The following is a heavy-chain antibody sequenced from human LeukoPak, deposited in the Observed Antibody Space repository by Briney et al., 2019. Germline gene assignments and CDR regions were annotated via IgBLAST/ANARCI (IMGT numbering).Heavy chain of an antibody. CDR2: ISSTSYYI. Sequence: PGGSLRLSCAASGFTFSRYSLNWVRQAPGKGLEWVSSISSTSYYIYYVDSVKGRSTISRDNAKNSLYLQMNSLRADDTAVYYCVAYYDTLTRNYVDYWGQGTLVTVSS. CDR3: VAYYDTLTRNYVDY. CDR1: GFTFSRYS. V-gene: IGHV3-21*01. D-gene: IGHD3-9*01. J-gene: IGHJ4*02.